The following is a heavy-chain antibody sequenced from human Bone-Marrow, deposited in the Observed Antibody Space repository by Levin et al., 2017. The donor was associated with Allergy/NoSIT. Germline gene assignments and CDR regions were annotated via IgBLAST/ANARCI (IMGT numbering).Heavy chain of an antibody. Sequence: TSGGSLRLSCAASGFTGFTFSSAWMSWVRQAPGKGLEWVGGIKSKVDGGTADYGAPVKGRFTLLRDDSKSTLYLQMSSLRTEDTAVYYCTTGVNGGEESWGQGTLVTVSS. V-gene: IGHV3-15*01. CDR2: IKSKVDGGTA. CDR1: GFTGFTFSSAW. J-gene: IGHJ5*02. D-gene: IGHD2-21*01. CDR3: TTGVNGGEES.